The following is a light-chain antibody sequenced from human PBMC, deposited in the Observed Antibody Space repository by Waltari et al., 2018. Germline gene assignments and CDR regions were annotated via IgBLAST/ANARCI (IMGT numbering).Light chain of an antibody. CDR3: CSYAGSSTYV. CDR2: EGS. CDR1: SSDVGSYNL. Sequence: QSPLTQSASVSGSPGQSTTIPCTVTSSDVGSYNLVSWYQQHPGKAPKLMIYEGSKLPSGVSNRFSGSKSGNTASLTISGLQAEDEADYYCCSYAGSSTYVFGTGTKVTVL. V-gene: IGLV2-23*01. J-gene: IGLJ1*01.